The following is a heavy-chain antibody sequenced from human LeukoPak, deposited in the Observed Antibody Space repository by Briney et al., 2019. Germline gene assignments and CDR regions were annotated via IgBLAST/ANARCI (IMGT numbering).Heavy chain of an antibody. V-gene: IGHV3-23*01. CDR2: ISYEGDYT. Sequence: GGSLRLSCVASGFNYNTYWMSWVRQAPGKGLEWVSTISYEGDYTYYADSVKGRFTVSRDNSKKSLHLQMDSLRTEDTAIYYCAKGYITSPPATRLFDYWGQGTLVTVSS. J-gene: IGHJ4*02. CDR3: AKGYITSPPATRLFDY. D-gene: IGHD5-12*01. CDR1: GFNYNTYW.